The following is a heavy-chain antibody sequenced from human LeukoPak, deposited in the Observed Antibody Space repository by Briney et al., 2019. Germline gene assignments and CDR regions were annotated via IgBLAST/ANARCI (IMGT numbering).Heavy chain of an antibody. CDR1: GFSFSGHW. J-gene: IGHJ4*02. CDR2: ISPTGSTT. Sequence: GGSLRLSCTASGFSFSGHWMHWARQLPGKGLVWFSRISPTGSTTSYADSVKGRFTVSRDNAKNTLYLQVNNLRAEDTAVYYCARGPNSNWSGLDFWGQGTLLAVSS. D-gene: IGHD6-6*01. CDR3: ARGPNSNWSGLDF. V-gene: IGHV3-74*01.